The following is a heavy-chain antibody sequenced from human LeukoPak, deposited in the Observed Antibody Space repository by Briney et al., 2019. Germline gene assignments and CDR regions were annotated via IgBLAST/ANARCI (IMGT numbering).Heavy chain of an antibody. CDR1: GFTFSSYA. Sequence: QPGGSLRLSCAASGFTFSSYAMHWVRQAPGKGLEWVAVISHDGSNKYYADSVKGRFTISRDNSKNTLYLQMNSLRAEDTAVYYCAREGYYYDSSGLNYWGQGTLVTVSS. J-gene: IGHJ4*02. D-gene: IGHD3-22*01. CDR3: AREGYYYDSSGLNY. V-gene: IGHV3-30-3*01. CDR2: ISHDGSNK.